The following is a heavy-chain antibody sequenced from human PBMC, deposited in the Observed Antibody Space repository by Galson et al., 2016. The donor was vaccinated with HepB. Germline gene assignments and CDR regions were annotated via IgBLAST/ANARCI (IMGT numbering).Heavy chain of an antibody. Sequence: LRLSCAASGFTFSSYGLHWVRQAPGKGLEWVAVISYDGSNKYYADSVKGRFTISRDNSKNTLYLQMNSLRAEDTAVYYCAKWGGSGYDWARLDYWGQGTLVTGSS. J-gene: IGHJ4*02. CDR3: AKWGGSGYDWARLDY. CDR2: ISYDGSNK. D-gene: IGHD5-12*01. V-gene: IGHV3-30*18. CDR1: GFTFSSYG.